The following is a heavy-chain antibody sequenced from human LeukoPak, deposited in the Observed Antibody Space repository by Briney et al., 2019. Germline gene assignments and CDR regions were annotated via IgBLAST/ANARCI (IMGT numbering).Heavy chain of an antibody. D-gene: IGHD3-16*01. CDR2: ISYDGSNK. Sequence: GGSLRLSCAASGFTFSSYAMHWVRQAPGKGLEWVAVISYDGSNKYYADSVKGRFTIPRDNSKNTLYLQMNSLRAEDTAVYYCAKDLAVGGNWGQGALVTVSS. V-gene: IGHV3-30-3*01. CDR3: AKDLAVGGN. CDR1: GFTFSSYA. J-gene: IGHJ4*02.